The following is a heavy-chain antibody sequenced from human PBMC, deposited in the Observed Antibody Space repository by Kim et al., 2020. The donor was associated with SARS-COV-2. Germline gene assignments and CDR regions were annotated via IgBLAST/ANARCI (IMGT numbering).Heavy chain of an antibody. CDR1: GFTFSSYT. CDR3: ARVEANGWTYGL. D-gene: IGHD1-7*01. Sequence: GGSLRLSCEASGFTFSSYTMHWVRQAPGKGLDWVASISYDGSRKYYADSVKGRFTISRDNSKKTLHLQIKSLRAEDTALFYCARVEANGWTYGLWGQGTLVTVSS. CDR2: ISYDGSRK. V-gene: IGHV3-30*04. J-gene: IGHJ4*02.